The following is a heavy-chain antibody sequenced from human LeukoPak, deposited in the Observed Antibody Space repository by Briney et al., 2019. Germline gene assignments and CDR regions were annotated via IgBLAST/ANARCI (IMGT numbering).Heavy chain of an antibody. V-gene: IGHV1-18*01. Sequence: ASVKVSCKASGYTFTSYGISWLRQAPGQGLEWMGRISAYNGNTNYAQKLQGRVTMTTDTSTSTAYMELRSLRSDDTAVYYCARDPVTGTTRYYYYYYGMDVWGQGTTVTVSS. CDR3: ARDPVTGTTRYYYYYYGMDV. CDR1: GYTFTSYG. D-gene: IGHD1-7*01. J-gene: IGHJ6*02. CDR2: ISAYNGNT.